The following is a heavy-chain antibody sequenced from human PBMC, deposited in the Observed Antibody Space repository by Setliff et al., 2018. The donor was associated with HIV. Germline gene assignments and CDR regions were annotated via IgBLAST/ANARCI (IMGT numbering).Heavy chain of an antibody. CDR3: TTRLSGSYIPNWFDP. D-gene: IGHD1-26*01. Sequence: AGGSLRLTCLASGMTFSDARMTWVRQAPGKGLEWVGHIKSKEDGGTREYAAPVKGRFTISRDDSKNTLYLQMTSLEIDDTAVYYCTTRLSGSYIPNWFDPWGQGTLVTVSS. CDR1: GMTFSDAR. CDR2: IKSKEDGGTR. J-gene: IGHJ5*02. V-gene: IGHV3-15*01.